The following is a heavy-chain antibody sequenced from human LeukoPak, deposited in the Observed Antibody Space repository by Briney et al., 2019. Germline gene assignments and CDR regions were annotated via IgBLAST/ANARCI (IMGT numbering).Heavy chain of an antibody. CDR1: GYTFTDNF. D-gene: IGHD2-15*01. CDR3: ARGSGFDY. CDR2: IYPKSGGT. Sequence: ASVKVSCKASGYTFTDNFVHWVRQAPGQGLEWIGWIYPKSGGTEYAQKFQGRVTMTRDTSISTAYMELTRLRYDDTAVYYCARGSGFDYWGQGTLVTVSS. J-gene: IGHJ4*02. V-gene: IGHV1-2*02.